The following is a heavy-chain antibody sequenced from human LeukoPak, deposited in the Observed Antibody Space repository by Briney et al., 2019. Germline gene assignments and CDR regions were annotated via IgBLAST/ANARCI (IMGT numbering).Heavy chain of an antibody. Sequence: GRSLRLSCAASGFTFDDYAMHWVRQAPGKGLEWVSGISWNSGSIGYADSVKGRFTISRDNAKNSLYLQMNSLRAEDTALYYCAIHAVGPGGVSREGWGQGTLVTVSS. CDR1: GFTFDDYA. CDR2: ISWNSGSI. J-gene: IGHJ4*02. D-gene: IGHD2-8*02. V-gene: IGHV3-9*01. CDR3: AIHAVGPGGVSREG.